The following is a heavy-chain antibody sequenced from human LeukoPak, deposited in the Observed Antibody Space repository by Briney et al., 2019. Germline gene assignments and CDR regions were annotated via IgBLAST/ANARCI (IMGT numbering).Heavy chain of an antibody. CDR3: ARFGELLANDAFDI. CDR2: IYYSGST. CDR1: GGSISSSSYY. V-gene: IGHV4-39*07. J-gene: IGHJ3*02. Sequence: SSETLSLTCTVSGGSISSSSYYWGWIRQPPGKGLEWIGSIYYSGSTYYNPSLKSRVTISVDTSKNQFSLKLSSVTAADTAVYYCARFGELLANDAFDIWGQGTMVTVSS. D-gene: IGHD3-10*01.